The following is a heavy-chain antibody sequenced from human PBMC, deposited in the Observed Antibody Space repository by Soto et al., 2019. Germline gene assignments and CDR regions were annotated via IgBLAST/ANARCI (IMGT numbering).Heavy chain of an antibody. CDR3: ARDHYDSSSEYNWFDP. D-gene: IGHD3-22*01. CDR2: INPNSGGT. CDR1: GYTFTGYY. Sequence: ASVKVSCKASGYTFTGYYMHWVRQAPGQGLEWMGWINPNSGGTNYAQKFQGWVTMTRDTSISTAYMELSRLRSDDTAVYYCARDHYDSSSEYNWFDPWGQGTLVTVSS. J-gene: IGHJ5*02. V-gene: IGHV1-2*04.